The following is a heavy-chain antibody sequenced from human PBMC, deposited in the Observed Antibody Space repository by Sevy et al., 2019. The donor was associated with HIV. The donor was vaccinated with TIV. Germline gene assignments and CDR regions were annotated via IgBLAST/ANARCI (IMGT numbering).Heavy chain of an antibody. CDR2: MSYDGGNK. CDR3: ARPASAYYYDSIIQH. J-gene: IGHJ1*01. D-gene: IGHD3-22*01. CDR1: GFTFSRYA. Sequence: GGSLRLSCAVSGFTFSRYAMHWVRQAPGKGLEWVAVMSYDGGNKYYADSVKGRFTISRDNSKNTLFLHMNSLRAEDTAVYYCARPASAYYYDSIIQHWGQGTLVTVSS. V-gene: IGHV3-30-3*01.